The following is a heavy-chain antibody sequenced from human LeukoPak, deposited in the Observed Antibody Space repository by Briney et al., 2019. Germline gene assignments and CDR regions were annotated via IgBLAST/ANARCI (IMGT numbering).Heavy chain of an antibody. J-gene: IGHJ6*03. CDR2: IYHSGST. D-gene: IGHD3-10*01. CDR1: GGSISSNKW. V-gene: IGHV4-4*02. CDR3: ARVGLGSGSSTGYYYYMHV. Sequence: SETLSLTCTVSGGSISSNKWWSWGRQPPGKGLEWIGEIYHSGSTNFNPSLKRGVTISVEKSKKQVCVKVSAVTAEDTAVYYCARVGLGSGSSTGYYYYMHVWGKGPTVTVSS.